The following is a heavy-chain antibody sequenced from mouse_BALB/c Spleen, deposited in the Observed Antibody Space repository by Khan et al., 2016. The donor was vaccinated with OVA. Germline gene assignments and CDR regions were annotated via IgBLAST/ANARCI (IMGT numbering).Heavy chain of an antibody. CDR1: GFTFSSYT. V-gene: IGHV5-12-2*01. Sequence: EVELVESGGGLVQPGGSLKLSCAASGFTFSSYTMSWVRQTPEKRLEWVAFISHGGSRTYYPDTVKGRFTSSRDNAKNTLYLQISSLKSEDTAMYYCARPSTTEEDNGMDYWGQGTAVTVSS. CDR3: ARPSTTEEDNGMDY. D-gene: IGHD1-1*01. CDR2: ISHGGSRT. J-gene: IGHJ4*01.